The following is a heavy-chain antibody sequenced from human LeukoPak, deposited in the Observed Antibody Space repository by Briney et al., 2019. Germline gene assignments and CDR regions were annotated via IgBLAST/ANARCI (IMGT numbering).Heavy chain of an antibody. J-gene: IGHJ4*02. Sequence: PWGSLRLSCAASGFTFGSYGMHWVRQAPGKGLEWVSSISSSSSYIYYADSVKGRFTISRDNAKNSLYLQMNSLRAEDTAVYYCARGSYSTDYWGQGTLVTVSS. CDR3: ARGSYSTDY. CDR1: GFTFGSYG. V-gene: IGHV3-21*01. D-gene: IGHD1-26*01. CDR2: ISSSSSYI.